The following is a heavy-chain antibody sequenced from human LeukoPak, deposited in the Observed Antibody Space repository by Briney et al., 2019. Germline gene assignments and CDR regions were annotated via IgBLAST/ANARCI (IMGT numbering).Heavy chain of an antibody. CDR2: ISGSGGST. CDR1: GFSVSSNY. V-gene: IGHV3-23*01. CDR3: AKAIIVVVPAAITD. J-gene: IGHJ4*02. D-gene: IGHD2-2*01. Sequence: PGGSLRLSCAASGFSVSSNYMSWVRQAPGKGLEWVSAISGSGGSTYYADSVKGRFTISRDNSKNTLYLQMNSLRAEDTAVYYCAKAIIVVVPAAITDWGQGTLVTVSS.